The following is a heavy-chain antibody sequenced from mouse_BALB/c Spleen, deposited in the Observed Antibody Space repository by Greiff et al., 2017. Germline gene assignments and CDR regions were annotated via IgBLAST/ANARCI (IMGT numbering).Heavy chain of an antibody. CDR2: IYPGDGDT. CDR3: ARSPRDRPFAY. Sequence: QVQLKESGAELARPGASVKLSCKASGYTFTSYWMQWVKQRPGQGLEWIGAIYPGDGDTRYTQKFKGKATLTADKSSSTAYMQLSSLASEDSAVYYCARSPRDRPFAYWGQGTLVTVSA. J-gene: IGHJ3*01. CDR1: GYTFTSYW. V-gene: IGHV1-87*01.